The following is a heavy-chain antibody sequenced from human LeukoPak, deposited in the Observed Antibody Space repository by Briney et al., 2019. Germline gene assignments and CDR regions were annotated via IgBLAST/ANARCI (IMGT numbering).Heavy chain of an antibody. CDR1: GYTFTSYD. V-gene: IGHV1-8*01. Sequence: GASVKVSCEASGYTFTSYDINWVRQATGQGLEWMGWMNPNSGNTGYAQKFQGRVTMTRNTSISTAYMELSSLRSEDTAVYYCARGYKKKYTMVRGALDYWGQGTLVTVSS. J-gene: IGHJ4*02. CDR3: ARGYKKKYTMVRGALDY. D-gene: IGHD3-10*01. CDR2: MNPNSGNT.